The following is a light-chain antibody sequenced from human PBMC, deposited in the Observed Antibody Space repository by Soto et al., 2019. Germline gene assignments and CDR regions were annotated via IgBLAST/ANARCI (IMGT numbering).Light chain of an antibody. J-gene: IGKJ1*01. V-gene: IGKV1-27*01. CDR2: DAS. CDR3: HNYHSAPWT. CDR1: QGIGIY. Sequence: DIQMTQSPSSLSASVGDRVTITCRASQGIGIYLAWYQQKPGKVPNLLIYDASTLQSGVPSRFSGSASGADFTLTISSLQPEDVAIYYCHNYHSAPWTFGQGTKVEIK.